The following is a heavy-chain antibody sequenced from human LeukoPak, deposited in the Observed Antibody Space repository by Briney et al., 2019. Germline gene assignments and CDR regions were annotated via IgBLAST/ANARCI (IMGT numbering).Heavy chain of an antibody. CDR2: VYTSGST. V-gene: IGHV4-4*07. D-gene: IGHD1-7*01. J-gene: IGHJ3*02. CDR3: ARLITGTTTAFDI. Sequence: ASETLSLTCSVSGGSISGYYWTWIRQPAGKGLECIGRVYTSGSTHYNPSLKTRLTMSVDTSKNQFSLKLSSVTAADTAVYYCARLITGTTTAFDIWGQGTMVTVSS. CDR1: GGSISGYY.